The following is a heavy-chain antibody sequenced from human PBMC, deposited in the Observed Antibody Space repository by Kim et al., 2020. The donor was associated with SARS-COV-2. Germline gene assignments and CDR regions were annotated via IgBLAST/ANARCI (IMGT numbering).Heavy chain of an antibody. D-gene: IGHD2-2*01. V-gene: IGHV1-18*01. Sequence: ASVKVSCKASGYTFTSYGISWVRQAPGQGLEWMGWISAYNGNTNYAQKLQGRVTMTTDTSTSTAYMELRSLRSDDTAVYYCARVLPAAINYYYYYGMDVWGQGTTVTVSS. CDR2: ISAYNGNT. CDR1: GYTFTSYG. CDR3: ARVLPAAINYYYYYGMDV. J-gene: IGHJ6*02.